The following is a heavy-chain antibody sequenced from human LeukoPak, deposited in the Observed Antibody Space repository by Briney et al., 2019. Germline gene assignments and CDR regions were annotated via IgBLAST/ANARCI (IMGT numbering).Heavy chain of an antibody. CDR3: VPTGAYCSGGSCYSEGFDY. V-gene: IGHV3-64D*09. J-gene: IGHJ4*02. Sequence: GGPLRLSCSASGFTFSSYAMHLVRQAPAKGLEYVSAMSSNGGSTYYADSVKDRFTTSRDNSKHTLYLQMSSLRAEDTAVYYCVPTGAYCSGGSCYSEGFDYWGQGTLVTVSS. D-gene: IGHD2-15*01. CDR2: MSSNGGST. CDR1: GFTFSSYA.